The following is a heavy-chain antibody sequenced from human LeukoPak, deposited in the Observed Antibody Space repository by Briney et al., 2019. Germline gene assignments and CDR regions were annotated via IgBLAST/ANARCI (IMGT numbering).Heavy chain of an antibody. Sequence: GGSLRLSCAASGFTFSSYWMSWVRQAPGKGLEWVANIKPDGSEKYYVESVKGRFTISRDNAKNSLYLQMNSLRAEDTVVYYCARDRDTDILTGYYGPPNYGMDVWGQGTTVTVSS. CDR2: IKPDGSEK. D-gene: IGHD3-9*01. V-gene: IGHV3-7*01. CDR3: ARDRDTDILTGYYGPPNYGMDV. J-gene: IGHJ6*02. CDR1: GFTFSSYW.